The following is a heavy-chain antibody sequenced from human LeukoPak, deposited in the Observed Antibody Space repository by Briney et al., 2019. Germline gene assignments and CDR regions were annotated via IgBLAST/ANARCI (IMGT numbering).Heavy chain of an antibody. CDR2: IFYSGST. Sequence: SETLSLTCTVSGGSISSNTYYWGWIRQPPGKGLEWIGSIFYSGSTHYNPSLKSRVSISVDTSKNQFSLKLSSVTAADTAVYYCARAENKKIAGTSRMNYYYYYYMDVWGKGTTVTVSS. D-gene: IGHD6-13*01. J-gene: IGHJ6*03. CDR3: ARAENKKIAGTSRMNYYYYYYMDV. CDR1: GGSISSNTYY. V-gene: IGHV4-39*07.